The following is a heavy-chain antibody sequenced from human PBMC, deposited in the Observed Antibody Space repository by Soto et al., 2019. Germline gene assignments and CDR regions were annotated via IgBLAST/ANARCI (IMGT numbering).Heavy chain of an antibody. Sequence: ASVKVSCKASGYTFTSYGISWVRQAPGQGLEWMGWISAYNGNTNYAQKLQGRVTMTTDTSTSTAYMELRSLRSDDTAVYYCARDGLKSLTGTTDPTSRFDPWGQGTLVTVYS. CDR3: ARDGLKSLTGTTDPTSRFDP. D-gene: IGHD1-7*01. V-gene: IGHV1-18*04. J-gene: IGHJ5*02. CDR2: ISAYNGNT. CDR1: GYTFTSYG.